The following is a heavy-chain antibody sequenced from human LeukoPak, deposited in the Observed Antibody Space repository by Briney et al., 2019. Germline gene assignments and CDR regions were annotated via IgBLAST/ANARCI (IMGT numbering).Heavy chain of an antibody. CDR2: INQDGSEK. Sequence: GGSLRLSCAASGFNFRSSWMSWIRQAPGKGLERVANINQDGSEKYYVDSVKGRFTISRDNAKNSLYLQMNSLRVEDTAVYYCARAFYSYFDYWDQGTLVVVST. V-gene: IGHV3-7*03. D-gene: IGHD2/OR15-2a*01. CDR3: ARAFYSYFDY. CDR1: GFNFRSSW. J-gene: IGHJ4*02.